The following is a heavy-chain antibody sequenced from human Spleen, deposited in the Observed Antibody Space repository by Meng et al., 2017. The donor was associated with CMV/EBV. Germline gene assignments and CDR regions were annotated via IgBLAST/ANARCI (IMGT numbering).Heavy chain of an antibody. CDR3: AGGYCGGDCYPFDY. V-gene: IGHV4-59*01. CDR1: GGSISSYY. D-gene: IGHD2-21*01. Sequence: SETLSLTCTVSGGSISSYYWSWIRQPPGQGREWIGYIYYSGSTNYNPSLKSRVTISVDTSKNQFSLKLSSVTAADTAVYYCAGGYCGGDCYPFDYWGQGTLVTVSS. J-gene: IGHJ4*02. CDR2: IYYSGST.